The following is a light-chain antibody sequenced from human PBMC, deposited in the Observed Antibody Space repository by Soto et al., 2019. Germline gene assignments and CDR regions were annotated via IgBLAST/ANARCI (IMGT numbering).Light chain of an antibody. V-gene: IGKV3-20*01. CDR3: QQSGSSPFP. CDR2: GES. J-gene: IGKJ3*01. CDR1: QSVSSSY. Sequence: EIVLTKSPGTLSFSTGERATLSCRASQSVSSSYLAWYQQKPGQAPRLSIYGESSRATVIPDRGSVMLAWKDFTRNISRLEPEEGSVDYGQQSGSSPFPFAPLTKVDI.